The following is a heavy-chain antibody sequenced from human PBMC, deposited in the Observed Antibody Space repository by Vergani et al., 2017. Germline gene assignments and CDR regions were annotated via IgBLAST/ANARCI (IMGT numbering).Heavy chain of an antibody. CDR2: INPNSGGT. Sequence: QVQLVQSGAEVKKPGASVKVSCKASGYTFTGYYMHWVRQAPGQGLEWTGWINPNSGGTNYAQKFQGRVTMTRDTSISTAYMELSRLRSDDTAVYYCARLTTRLYRDYYYYGMDVWGQGTTVTVSS. D-gene: IGHD4/OR15-4a*01. J-gene: IGHJ6*02. CDR3: ARLTTRLYRDYYYYGMDV. V-gene: IGHV1-2*02. CDR1: GYTFTGYY.